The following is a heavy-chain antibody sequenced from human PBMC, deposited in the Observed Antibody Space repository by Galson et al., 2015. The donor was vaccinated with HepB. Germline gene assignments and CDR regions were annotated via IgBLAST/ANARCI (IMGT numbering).Heavy chain of an antibody. CDR3: ARDRHPWHIDF. CDR1: GFTFSNYG. V-gene: IGHV3-33*01. D-gene: IGHD6-6*01. CDR2: IWHDGSNQ. J-gene: IGHJ4*02. Sequence: SLRLSCAASGFTFSNYGMHWVRQAPGKGLEWVGVIWHDGSNQHYVDSLKGRFTISRDNSKNTLYLHINSLRAEDTAVYYCARDRHPWHIDFWGQGTLVTVSS.